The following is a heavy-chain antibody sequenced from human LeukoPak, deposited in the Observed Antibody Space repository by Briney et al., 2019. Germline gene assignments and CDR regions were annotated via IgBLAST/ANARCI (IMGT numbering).Heavy chain of an antibody. CDR3: ALAHNSNWFDF. J-gene: IGHJ5*01. CDR2: IHYSGSS. CDR1: GDSTSNFY. Sequence: SETLSLTCTVSGDSTSNFYWNWIRQSPGKGLEWIGNIHYSGSSVYNPSLKSRVTISIDTSRRQFFLKLNSVTAADTAVYFCALAHNSNWFDFWGPGTLVTVSS. V-gene: IGHV4-59*03.